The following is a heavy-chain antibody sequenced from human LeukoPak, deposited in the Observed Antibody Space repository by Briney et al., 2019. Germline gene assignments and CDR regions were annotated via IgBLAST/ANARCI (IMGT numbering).Heavy chain of an antibody. D-gene: IGHD4-11*01. CDR3: AKAVTTGYYYYYMDV. V-gene: IGHV3-30*02. J-gene: IGHJ6*03. CDR2: IRYDGSNK. CDR1: GFTFSSYG. Sequence: PGGSLRLSCAASGFTFSSYGMHWVRQAPGKGLEWVAFIRYDGSNKYYADSVKGRFTISRDNSKNTLYLQMNSLRAEDTAVYYCAKAVTTGYYYYYMDVWGKGTTVTVSS.